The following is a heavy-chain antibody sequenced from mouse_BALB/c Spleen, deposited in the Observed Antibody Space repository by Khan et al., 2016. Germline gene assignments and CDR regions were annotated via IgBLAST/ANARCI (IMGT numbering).Heavy chain of an antibody. CDR1: GFTFSNYW. Sequence: EVELVESGGGLVQPGGSMKLSCVASGFTFSNYWMNWVRQSPEKGLEWVTEIRLKSNNYETHYAESVKGRFTISRDDSKSSVYLQMNNLSAEEPVNYYCARDGYFDYWGQGTTLTVSS. J-gene: IGHJ2*01. D-gene: IGHD2-3*01. V-gene: IGHV6-6*02. CDR3: ARDGYFDY. CDR2: IRLKSNNYET.